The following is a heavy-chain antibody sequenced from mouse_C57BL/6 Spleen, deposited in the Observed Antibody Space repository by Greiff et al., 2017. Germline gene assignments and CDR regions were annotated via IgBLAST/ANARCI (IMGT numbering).Heavy chain of an antibody. CDR2: INYDGSST. V-gene: IGHV5-16*01. Sequence: EVMLVESEGGLVQPGSSMKLSCTASGFTFSDYYMAWVRQVPEKGLEWVAHINYDGSSTYYLDSLKSRFIISRDNAKNILYLKRSSLKSEDTATYYCARGDYVSSPYFGYWGQGTTLTVSS. J-gene: IGHJ2*01. CDR3: ARGDYVSSPYFGY. CDR1: GFTFSDYY. D-gene: IGHD1-1*01.